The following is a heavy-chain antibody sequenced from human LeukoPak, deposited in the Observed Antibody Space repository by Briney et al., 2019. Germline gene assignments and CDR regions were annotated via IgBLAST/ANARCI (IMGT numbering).Heavy chain of an antibody. D-gene: IGHD6-19*01. V-gene: IGHV4-39*02. CDR1: GGSISSSSYY. Sequence: TSETLSLTCTVSGGSISSSSYYWGWIRQPPGKGLEWIGSIYYSGSTYYDPSLKSRVTISVDTSKNQFSLKLSSVTAADTAVYYCAKDQVGYSSGWYIYYWGQGTLVTVSS. CDR3: AKDQVGYSSGWYIYY. J-gene: IGHJ4*02. CDR2: IYYSGST.